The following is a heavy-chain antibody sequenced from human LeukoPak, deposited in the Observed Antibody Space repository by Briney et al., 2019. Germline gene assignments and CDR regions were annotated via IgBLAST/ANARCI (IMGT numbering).Heavy chain of an antibody. Sequence: GGSLRLSCEASGFSFSQHSMGWVRLAPGKWLKWVSSITGGGTFTFYADSVKGRFTVSRDNANNLLFLQLHSLRADDTAIYYCVTGDNPDYTWENHRHDAFDIWGQGTMVTVSS. D-gene: IGHD3-16*01. CDR2: ITGGGTFT. CDR1: GFSFSQHS. CDR3: VTGDNPDYTWENHRHDAFDI. V-gene: IGHV3-21*01. J-gene: IGHJ3*02.